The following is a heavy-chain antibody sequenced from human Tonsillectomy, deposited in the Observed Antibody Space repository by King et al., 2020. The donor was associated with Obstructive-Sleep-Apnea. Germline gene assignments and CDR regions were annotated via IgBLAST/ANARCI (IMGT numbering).Heavy chain of an antibody. J-gene: IGHJ4*02. Sequence: VQLVESGAEVKKPGESLRISCKGSGYSVTNYWINWVRQMPGKGLEWMGRIDATASYTNFSRSFQGHVTISSDRSISTVYLQWRSLKASDRSIYYCARQDTYSSGQYYFDYWGQGTLVTVSS. CDR1: GYSVTNYW. V-gene: IGHV5-10-1*03. D-gene: IGHD6-19*01. CDR3: ARQDTYSSGQYYFDY. CDR2: IDATASYT.